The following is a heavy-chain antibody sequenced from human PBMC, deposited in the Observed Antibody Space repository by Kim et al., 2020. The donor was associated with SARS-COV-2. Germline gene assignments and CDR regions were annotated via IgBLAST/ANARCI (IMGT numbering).Heavy chain of an antibody. CDR2: ISYDGSNK. CDR3: AKLNSGYAPRQLYGVNGMDV. J-gene: IGHJ6*02. CDR1: GFTFSSYG. Sequence: GGSLRLSCAASGFTFSSYGMHWVRQAPGKGLEWVAVISYDGSNKYYADSVKGRFTISRDNSKNTLYLQMNSLRAEDTAVYYCAKLNSGYAPRQLYGVNGMDVWGQGTTVTVSS. D-gene: IGHD6-13*01. V-gene: IGHV3-30*18.